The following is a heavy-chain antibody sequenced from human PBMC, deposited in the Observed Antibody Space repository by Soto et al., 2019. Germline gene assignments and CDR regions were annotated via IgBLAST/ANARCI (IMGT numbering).Heavy chain of an antibody. CDR2: INQDGSER. J-gene: IGHJ6*02. V-gene: IGHV3-7*01. CDR3: ARGDIVVVVAVGGMDV. Sequence: EVEVVESGGGLVQPGGSLRLSCVASGFTFTNYWMTWVRQAPGKGLEWVANINQDGSERTHVDSVKGRFTVSRDNAKNSLYLEMNRLRAEDTAVYYCARGDIVVVVAVGGMDVWGQGTTVTVSS. D-gene: IGHD2-15*01. CDR1: GFTFTNYW.